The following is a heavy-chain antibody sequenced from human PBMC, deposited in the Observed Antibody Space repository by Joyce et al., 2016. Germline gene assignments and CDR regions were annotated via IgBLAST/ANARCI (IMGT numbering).Heavy chain of an antibody. Sequence: QVQLVQSGAEVKKPGASVKVSCKASGYTFRSFGISWVRQAPGQGLEWMGWISVYSGNTHYAQQFQDRVTLTTDTSTNTAYMELRTLRSDDTAIYSCARGTGETSYWGQGTLVTVSS. V-gene: IGHV1-18*04. D-gene: IGHD1-1*01. CDR1: GYTFRSFG. CDR3: ARGTGETSY. CDR2: ISVYSGNT. J-gene: IGHJ4*02.